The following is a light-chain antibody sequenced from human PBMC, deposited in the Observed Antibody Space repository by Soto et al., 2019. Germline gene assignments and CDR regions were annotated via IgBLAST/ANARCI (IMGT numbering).Light chain of an antibody. J-gene: IGKJ1*01. Sequence: IHRGDSPSTLSASVGYRVTITFRASQSIISWLAWYQQRPGKPPNLLIYKASTLASGVPSRFSGSGSGTEFTLTINSLQPDDFATYYCQQYHIYSGTFGQGTKVDIK. V-gene: IGKV1-5*03. CDR2: KAS. CDR1: QSIISW. CDR3: QQYHIYSGT.